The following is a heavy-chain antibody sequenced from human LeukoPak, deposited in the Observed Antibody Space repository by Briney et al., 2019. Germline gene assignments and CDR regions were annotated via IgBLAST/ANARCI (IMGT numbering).Heavy chain of an antibody. D-gene: IGHD5-12*01. V-gene: IGHV3-53*04. J-gene: IGHJ3*02. CDR2: IYSGGST. CDR1: GFTVSSNY. CDR3: ARVRSGYDFDAFDI. Sequence: GGSLRLSCAASGFTVSSNYTSWVRQAPGKGLEWVSVIYSGGSTYYADSVKGRFTISRHNSKNTLYLQMNSLRAEDTAVYYCARVRSGYDFDAFDIWGQGTMVTVSS.